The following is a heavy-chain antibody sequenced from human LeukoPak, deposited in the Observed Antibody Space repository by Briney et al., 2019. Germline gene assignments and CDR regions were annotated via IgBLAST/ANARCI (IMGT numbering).Heavy chain of an antibody. J-gene: IGHJ3*02. Sequence: SETLSLTCAVSGGSISSSNWWSWVRQPPGKGLEWIGEIYHSGSTNYNPSLKSRVTISVDTSKNQFSLKLSSVTAADTAVCYCARRARRIAAAGNFGAFDIWGQGTMVTVSS. CDR3: ARRARRIAAAGNFGAFDI. V-gene: IGHV4-4*02. D-gene: IGHD6-13*01. CDR1: GGSISSSNW. CDR2: IYHSGST.